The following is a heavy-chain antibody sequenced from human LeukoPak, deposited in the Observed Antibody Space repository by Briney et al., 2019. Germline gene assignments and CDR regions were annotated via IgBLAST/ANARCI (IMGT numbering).Heavy chain of an antibody. D-gene: IGHD4-17*01. J-gene: IGHJ5*02. CDR3: ARARRGNTVNWFDP. Sequence: ASVKVSCKASGYTFTSYDINWLRQATGQGVEWMGWMNAENGNTGYAQKFQGRVTMTRNTAISTAYMELSSLRSDDTAVYYCARARRGNTVNWFDPWGQGTLVTVSS. CDR1: GYTFTSYD. CDR2: MNAENGNT. V-gene: IGHV1-8*01.